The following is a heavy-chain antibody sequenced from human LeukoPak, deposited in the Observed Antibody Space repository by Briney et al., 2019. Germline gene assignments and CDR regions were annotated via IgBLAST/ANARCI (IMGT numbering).Heavy chain of an antibody. CDR3: FVDGGY. Sequence: GGSLKLSCAASEFTLSGSDVHRVRQTSGKGLEWVGHIRSTANNYATAYAASVKGKFTISRDDSKNTAYLQMNSLKAEDTAVYYCFVDGGYWGQGTLVTVSS. D-gene: IGHD4-23*01. CDR2: IRSTANNYAT. J-gene: IGHJ4*02. CDR1: EFTLSGSD. V-gene: IGHV3-73*01.